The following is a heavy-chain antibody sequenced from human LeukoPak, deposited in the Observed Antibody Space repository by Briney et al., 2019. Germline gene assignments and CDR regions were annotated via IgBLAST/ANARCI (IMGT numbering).Heavy chain of an antibody. J-gene: IGHJ4*02. V-gene: IGHV3-74*01. D-gene: IGHD1-26*01. Sequence: GGSLRLSCAASGFTFSRYWMHWVRQAPGKGLVWVSCIKSDGSSTSIADSAKGRFTISRDNAKNTVYLQMNSLRAEDTAVYYCVRDNRSYNFDYWGQGTLVTVSS. CDR1: GFTFSRYW. CDR3: VRDNRSYNFDY. CDR2: IKSDGSST.